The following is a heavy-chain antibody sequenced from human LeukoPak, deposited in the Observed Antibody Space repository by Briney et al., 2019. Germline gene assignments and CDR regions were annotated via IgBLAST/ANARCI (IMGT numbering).Heavy chain of an antibody. V-gene: IGHV4-59*01. CDR3: AGGGYDDGGPIFDY. J-gene: IGHJ4*02. Sequence: PSETLSLTCTVSGGSISSYYWSWIRQPPGKGLEGIGYIYYSGSTNYNPSLKSRVTISVDTSKNQFSLKLSSVTAADTAVYYCAGGGYDDGGPIFDYWGQGTLVTVSS. CDR2: IYYSGST. CDR1: GGSISSYY. D-gene: IGHD5-12*01.